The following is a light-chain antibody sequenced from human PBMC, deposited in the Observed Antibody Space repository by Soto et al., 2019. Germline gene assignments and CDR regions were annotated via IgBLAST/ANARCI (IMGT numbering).Light chain of an antibody. Sequence: QAVVTQPASVSGSPGQSITISCTGTSSDVGGYNHVSWYQQHPGKAPKLMIYEVSNRPSGVSSRFSASKSGNTASLTISGLQAEDEADYYCCSYTGRITYVFGTGTKLTVL. CDR2: EVS. CDR3: CSYTGRITYV. CDR1: SSDVGGYNH. J-gene: IGLJ1*01. V-gene: IGLV2-14*01.